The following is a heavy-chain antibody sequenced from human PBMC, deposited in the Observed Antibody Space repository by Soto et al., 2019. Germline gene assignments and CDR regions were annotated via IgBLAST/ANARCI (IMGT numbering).Heavy chain of an antibody. CDR3: ARSFTNSSPQDY. V-gene: IGHV1-46*01. J-gene: IGHJ4*02. CDR2: INPGSGTT. D-gene: IGHD6-6*01. Sequence: ASVKVSCKASGYTFTSYFIHWVRQAPGQRLDRMGVINPGSGTTSNAQKFQGRLTITRDMSTSTVYMELSSLRSDDTAMYYCARSFTNSSPQDYWGQGTLVTVSS. CDR1: GYTFTSYF.